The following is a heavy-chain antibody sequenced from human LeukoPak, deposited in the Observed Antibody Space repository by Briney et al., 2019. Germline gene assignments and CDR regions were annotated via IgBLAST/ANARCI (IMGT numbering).Heavy chain of an antibody. CDR2: IYYSGST. CDR1: GESISGFY. J-gene: IGHJ5*02. V-gene: IGHV4-59*08. Sequence: SETLSLTCTVSGESISGFYWNWIRQPPGKGLEWIGYIYYSGSTNYNPSLKSRVTISIDTSKNQFSLKLSSVTAADTAVYYCARTTTIFEATANWFDPWGQGTLVTVSS. CDR3: ARTTTIFEATANWFDP. D-gene: IGHD3-3*01.